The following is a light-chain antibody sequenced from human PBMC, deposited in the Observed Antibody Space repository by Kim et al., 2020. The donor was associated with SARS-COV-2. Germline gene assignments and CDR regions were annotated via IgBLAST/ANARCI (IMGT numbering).Light chain of an antibody. Sequence: ALQLTQSPSSLSASVGDRVTFTCRTGQGINSDLAWYQQKPGIPPKLLIYHASFLESEVPSRFSGSGSGTDFTLTISSLQPEDFATYYCQQLHTYPYTFGQWTKLEI. CDR2: HAS. CDR3: QQLHTYPYT. V-gene: IGKV1-13*02. CDR1: QGINSD. J-gene: IGKJ2*01.